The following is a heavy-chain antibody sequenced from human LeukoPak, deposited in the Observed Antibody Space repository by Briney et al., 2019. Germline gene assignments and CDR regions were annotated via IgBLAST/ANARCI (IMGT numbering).Heavy chain of an antibody. CDR3: AKARGSIDY. D-gene: IGHD2-15*01. CDR2: ISYDGTNK. J-gene: IGHJ4*02. CDR1: GFTFSSYG. Sequence: GGSLRLSCAASGFTFSSYGMHWVRQAPGKGLEWVALISYDGTNKYYADSVKGRFTISRDNSKNTLYLQMNSLRAEDTAVYYCAKARGSIDYWGQGTLVTVSS. V-gene: IGHV3-30*18.